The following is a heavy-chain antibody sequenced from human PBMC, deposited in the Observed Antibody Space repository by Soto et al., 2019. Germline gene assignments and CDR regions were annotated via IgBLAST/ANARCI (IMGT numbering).Heavy chain of an antibody. J-gene: IGHJ1*01. CDR3: AKDLEYGSGWYKYFQH. CDR2: ISGSGGST. Sequence: GGSLRLSCAASGFTFSSYAMSWVRQAPGKGLEWVSAISGSGGSTYYADSVKGRFTISRDNSKNTLYLQMNSLRAEDTAVYYCAKDLEYGSGWYKYFQHWGQGTLVTVSS. D-gene: IGHD6-19*01. CDR1: GFTFSSYA. V-gene: IGHV3-23*01.